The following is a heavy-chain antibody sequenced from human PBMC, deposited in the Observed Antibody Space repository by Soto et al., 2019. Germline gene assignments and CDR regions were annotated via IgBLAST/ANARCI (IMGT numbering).Heavy chain of an antibody. J-gene: IGHJ4*02. CDR1: GYTFTSYG. CDR2: ISAYNGNT. CDR3: ARDRGVFRYCSGGSCYHSAY. D-gene: IGHD2-15*01. Sequence: GASVKVSCKASGYTFTSYGISWVRQAPGQGLEWMGWISAYNGNTNYAQKLQGRVTMTTDTSTSTAYMELRSLRSDDTAVYYCARDRGVFRYCSGGSCYHSAYWGQGTLVTVSS. V-gene: IGHV1-18*01.